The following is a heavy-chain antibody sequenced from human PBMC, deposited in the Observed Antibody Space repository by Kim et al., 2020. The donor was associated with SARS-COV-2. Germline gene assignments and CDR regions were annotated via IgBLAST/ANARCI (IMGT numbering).Heavy chain of an antibody. CDR3: ARDGCSGGSCYSGVFDY. Sequence: ASVKVSCKASGYTFTSYYMHWVRQAPGQGLEWMGIINPSGGSTSYAQKFQGRVTMTRDTSTSTVYMELSSLRSEDTAVYYCARDGCSGGSCYSGVFDYWGQGTLVTVSS. D-gene: IGHD2-15*01. CDR2: INPSGGST. V-gene: IGHV1-46*01. J-gene: IGHJ4*02. CDR1: GYTFTSYY.